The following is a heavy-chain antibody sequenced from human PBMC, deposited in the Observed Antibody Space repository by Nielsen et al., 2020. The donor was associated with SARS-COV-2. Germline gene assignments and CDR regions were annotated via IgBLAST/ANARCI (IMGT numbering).Heavy chain of an antibody. CDR2: ISSSGSTI. D-gene: IGHD6-6*01. J-gene: IGHJ6*02. CDR1: GFTFSSYE. Sequence: GESLKISCAASGFTFSSYEMNWVRQAPGKGLEWVSYISSSGSTIYYADSVKGRFTISRDNAKNSLYLQMNSLRAEDTAVYYCARSFPPDGWQLAYYYYGMDVWGQGTTVTVSS. CDR3: ARSFPPDGWQLAYYYYGMDV. V-gene: IGHV3-48*03.